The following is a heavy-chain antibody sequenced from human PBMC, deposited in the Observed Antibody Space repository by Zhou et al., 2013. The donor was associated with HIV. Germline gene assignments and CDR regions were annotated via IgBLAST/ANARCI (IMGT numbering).Heavy chain of an antibody. CDR1: GGTFNNYA. CDR3: GRRGSWGDRTTIIRGGVDV. V-gene: IGHV1-69*11. J-gene: IGHJ6*02. D-gene: IGHD3-10*01. CDR2: IIPLLSTA. Sequence: QVQLVQSGAEVKKPGSSVKVSCKASGGTFNNYAISWVRQVPGQGLEWMGGIIPLLSTANYAQSFQGRVTITADESTSTAYMELSSLRSEDTTVYYCGRRGSWGDRTTIIRGGVDVWGQGTTVSVSS.